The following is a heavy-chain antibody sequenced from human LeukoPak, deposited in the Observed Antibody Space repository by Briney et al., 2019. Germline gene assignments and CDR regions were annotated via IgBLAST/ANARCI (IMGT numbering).Heavy chain of an antibody. CDR1: GYTFTSYG. D-gene: IGHD5-12*01. V-gene: IGHV1-18*01. J-gene: IGHJ4*02. Sequence: ASVKVSCKASGYTFTSYGISWVRQGPGQGLEWMGWISAYNGNTNYAQKLQSRVTMTTDTSTSTAYMELRSLRSDDTAVYYCARDLLKSGYGPYDYWGQGTLVTVSS. CDR3: ARDLLKSGYGPYDY. CDR2: ISAYNGNT.